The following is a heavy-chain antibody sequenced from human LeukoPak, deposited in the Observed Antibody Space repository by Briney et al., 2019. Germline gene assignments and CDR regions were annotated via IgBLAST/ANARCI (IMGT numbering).Heavy chain of an antibody. Sequence: ASVKVSCKASGYSLSSYGITWVRQAPGQGLEWMGWISGYNDDTRYAQRFQGRVTMTTDTSTTTAYMGLRSLRSDDTAVYYCAREGDHYDSSGYYREYWGQGTLVTVSS. CDR2: ISGYNDDT. D-gene: IGHD3-22*01. CDR1: GYSLSSYG. V-gene: IGHV1-18*01. J-gene: IGHJ4*02. CDR3: AREGDHYDSSGYYREY.